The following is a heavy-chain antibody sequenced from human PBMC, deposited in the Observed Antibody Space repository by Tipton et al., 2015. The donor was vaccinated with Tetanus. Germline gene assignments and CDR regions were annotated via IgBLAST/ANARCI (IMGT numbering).Heavy chain of an antibody. V-gene: IGHV1-18*01. CDR3: AAPLFRSAAGKAY. Sequence: QSGPEVKKPGASMKVSCKAFGYIFTSYGISWVRQAPGQGLEWMGWISGNNGDTKYAQNLQGRVTMTTDTSTSTAYMELRSLRSDDTAVYYCAAPLFRSAAGKAYWGQGTLLTVSS. J-gene: IGHJ4*02. D-gene: IGHD6-13*01. CDR1: GYIFTSYG. CDR2: ISGNNGDT.